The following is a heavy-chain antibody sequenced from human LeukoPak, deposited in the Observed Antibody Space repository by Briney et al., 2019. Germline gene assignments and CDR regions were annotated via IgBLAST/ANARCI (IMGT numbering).Heavy chain of an antibody. CDR3: ARGLLWFGTSFDY. V-gene: IGHV4-39*07. J-gene: IGHJ4*02. CDR1: GGSIRSSSYY. CDR2: IYYGGST. Sequence: SETLSLTCTVSGGSIRSSSYYWGWIRQPPGKGLEWIGSIYYGGSTYYNPSLKSRVAISVDTSKNQFSLKLSSVTAADTAVYYCARGLLWFGTSFDYWGQGTLVTVSS. D-gene: IGHD3-10*01.